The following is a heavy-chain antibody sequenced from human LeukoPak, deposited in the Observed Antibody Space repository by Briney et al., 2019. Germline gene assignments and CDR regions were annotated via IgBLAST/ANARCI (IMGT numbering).Heavy chain of an antibody. CDR2: IRYDGSNK. J-gene: IGHJ4*02. CDR1: GFALSSYC. CDR3: AKDRIVVVPAAMGVLDY. V-gene: IGHV3-30*02. Sequence: GGSLTLSCAASGFALSSYCMHWVRQAPGNGLEWVAFIRYDGSNKYYADSVKGRFTISRDNSKNTLYLQMNSLRAEDTAVYYCAKDRIVVVPAAMGVLDYWGQGTLVTVSS. D-gene: IGHD2-2*01.